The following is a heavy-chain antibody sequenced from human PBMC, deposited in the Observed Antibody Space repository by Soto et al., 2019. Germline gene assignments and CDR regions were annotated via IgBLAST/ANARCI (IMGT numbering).Heavy chain of an antibody. Sequence: QVQLVQSGAEVKKPGASVKVSCKASGYTFTDNQIHWLRRAPGQRLEWMGRIDPKSGDTNFAPTYQGRVTMIRDTSTNTVYMELTRLTSGDTAIYFCARRHLRDYIRWNFDPWGQGTLVTVSS. V-gene: IGHV1-2*02. J-gene: IGHJ5*02. D-gene: IGHD3-16*01. CDR2: IDPKSGDT. CDR1: GYTFTDNQ. CDR3: ARRHLRDYIRWNFDP.